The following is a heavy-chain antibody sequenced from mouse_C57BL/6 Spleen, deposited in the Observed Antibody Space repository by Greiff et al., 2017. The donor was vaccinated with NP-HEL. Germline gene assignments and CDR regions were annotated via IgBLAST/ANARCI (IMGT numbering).Heavy chain of an antibody. Sequence: QVQLQQPGAELVMPGASVKLSCKASGYTFTSYWMHWVKQRPGQGLEWIGEIDPSDSYTNYNQKFKGKSTLTVDKSSSTAYMQLSSLTSEDSAVYYCARWPYDGPTGYFDVWGTGTTVTVSS. CDR1: GYTFTSYW. V-gene: IGHV1-69*01. CDR3: ARWPYDGPTGYFDV. J-gene: IGHJ1*03. D-gene: IGHD2-3*01. CDR2: IDPSDSYT.